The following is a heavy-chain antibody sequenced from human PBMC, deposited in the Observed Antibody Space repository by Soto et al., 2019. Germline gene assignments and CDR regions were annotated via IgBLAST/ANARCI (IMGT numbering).Heavy chain of an antibody. CDR3: ARVLAYGDYPFHPFDY. CDR2: IIPIFGTA. Sequence: QVQLVQSGAEVKKPGSSVKVSCKASGGTFSSYAISWVRQAPGQGLEWMGGIIPIFGTANYAQKFQGRVTITADESTSTADMELSSLRSEDTAVYYCARVLAYGDYPFHPFDYWGQGTLVTVSS. J-gene: IGHJ4*02. V-gene: IGHV1-69*12. CDR1: GGTFSSYA. D-gene: IGHD4-17*01.